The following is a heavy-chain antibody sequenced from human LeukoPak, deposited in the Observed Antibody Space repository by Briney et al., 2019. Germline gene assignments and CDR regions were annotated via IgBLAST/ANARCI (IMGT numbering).Heavy chain of an antibody. CDR1: GFTVSSNY. D-gene: IGHD2-2*01. Sequence: GGSLRLSCAASGFTVSSNYMSWVRQAPGKGLEWVSVIYSGGSTYYADSVKGRFTISRDNSKNTLYLQMNSLRAEDTAVYYCAKGSSTSPYAFDIWGQGTMVTVSS. CDR3: AKGSSTSPYAFDI. V-gene: IGHV3-53*01. CDR2: IYSGGST. J-gene: IGHJ3*02.